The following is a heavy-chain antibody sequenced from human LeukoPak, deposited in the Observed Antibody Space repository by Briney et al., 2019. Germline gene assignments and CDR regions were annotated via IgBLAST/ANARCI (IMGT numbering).Heavy chain of an antibody. V-gene: IGHV3-21*01. CDR3: ARDPLYCSSTSCYRKGNFDY. CDR2: ISSSTSYI. J-gene: IGHJ4*02. Sequence: GGSLRLSCAASGFTFSSYSMNWVRLAPGKGLGWVLFISSSTSYIYYADSVKGRFTISRDNAKNSLYLQMSSLSAEDTAVYYCARDPLYCSSTSCYRKGNFDYWGQGTLVTVSS. CDR1: GFTFSSYS. D-gene: IGHD2-2*01.